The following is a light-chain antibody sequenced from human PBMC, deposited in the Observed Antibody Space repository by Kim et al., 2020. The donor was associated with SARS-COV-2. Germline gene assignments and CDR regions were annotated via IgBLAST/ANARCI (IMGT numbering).Light chain of an antibody. Sequence: EIVVTQSPGTLSVSPGERATLSCRASQNVSSNLAWYQQKRGQAPSLLIYGASNRATDIPARFSGSGSGTEFTLTISSLHSEDFAVYYCQQYNNWPRRTFGQGTKVDIK. CDR1: QNVSSN. J-gene: IGKJ1*01. CDR3: QQYNNWPRRT. CDR2: GAS. V-gene: IGKV3-15*01.